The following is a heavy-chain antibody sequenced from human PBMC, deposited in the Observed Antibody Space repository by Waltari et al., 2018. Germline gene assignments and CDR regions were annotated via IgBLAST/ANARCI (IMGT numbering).Heavy chain of an antibody. D-gene: IGHD2-2*01. CDR3: ARQGIVVVPAATRFDP. V-gene: IGHV5-10-1*03. CDR1: GYSFTSYW. J-gene: IGHJ5*02. Sequence: EVQLVQSGAEVKKPGESLRISCKGSGYSFTSYWISWVRQMPGKGLEWMGRVVPSEQYTTTSPAFQGHVTISADKSSSTAYLQWSSLKASDTAMYYWARQGIVVVPAATRFDPWGQGTLVTVSS. CDR2: VVPSEQYT.